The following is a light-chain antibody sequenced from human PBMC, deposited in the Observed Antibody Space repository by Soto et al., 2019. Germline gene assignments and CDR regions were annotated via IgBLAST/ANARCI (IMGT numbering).Light chain of an antibody. V-gene: IGKV1-39*01. Sequence: DIHMTQSPSSLSASVGYRFTITCRASQSISSYLNWYQQKPGKAPKLLIYAASSLQSGVPSRFSGSGSGTDFTLTISSLQPEDFETYYCQQSYSNLITFGQGTRLEIK. J-gene: IGKJ5*01. CDR3: QQSYSNLIT. CDR2: AAS. CDR1: QSISSY.